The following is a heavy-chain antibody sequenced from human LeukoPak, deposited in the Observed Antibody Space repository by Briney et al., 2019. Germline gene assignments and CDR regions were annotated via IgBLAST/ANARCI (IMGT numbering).Heavy chain of an antibody. J-gene: IGHJ4*02. V-gene: IGHV3-7*03. D-gene: IGHD3-10*01. CDR1: GFTFTNYW. CDR2: IKEDGSER. CDR3: AKGNDY. Sequence: GGSLRHSCAASGFTFTNYWMTWVRQSPGKGLEWVANIKEDGSERDYVDSVKGRFTISRDNAKSSLNLQMNSLRTEDTALYYCAKGNDYWGQGTLVTVSS.